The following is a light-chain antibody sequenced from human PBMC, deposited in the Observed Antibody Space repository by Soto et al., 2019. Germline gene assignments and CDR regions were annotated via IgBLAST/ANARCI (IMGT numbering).Light chain of an antibody. V-gene: IGKV1-39*01. Sequence: DIQMTQSPSSLSASVGERVTITCRASQNIKNYLIWYQQKPGKAPKLLIYTASSLQSGVPSRFSGIGFGTDFSLTIDSLQPEDFASYYCQQSYSTPWTFGRGTKVDIK. CDR1: QNIKNY. J-gene: IGKJ1*01. CDR2: TAS. CDR3: QQSYSTPWT.